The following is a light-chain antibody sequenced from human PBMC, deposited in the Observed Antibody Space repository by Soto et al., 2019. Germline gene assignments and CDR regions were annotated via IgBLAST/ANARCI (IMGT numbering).Light chain of an antibody. CDR2: DAS. J-gene: IGKJ5*01. V-gene: IGKV3-15*01. CDR1: QSVSSN. Sequence: EIVMTQSPATLSVSPGESATLSCRASQSVSSNLAWHQQKPGQAPRILMYDASTRATGISARFSGSGSGTEFTLTISSLQSEDFATYYCQQTYSTTTFGQGTRLEIK. CDR3: QQTYSTTT.